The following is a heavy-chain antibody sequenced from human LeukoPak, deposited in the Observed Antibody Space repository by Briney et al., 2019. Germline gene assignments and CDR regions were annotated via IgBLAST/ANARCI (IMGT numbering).Heavy chain of an antibody. CDR1: GFTFSSYS. CDR3: ARGLYYGMGV. Sequence: GGSLRLSCAASGFTFSSYSMNWVRQAPGKGLEWVSYISSGSSTIYYADSVRGRFTISRDNAKNSLYLQMNSLRAEDTAVYYCARGLYYGMGVWGQGTTVTVSS. CDR2: ISSGSSTI. J-gene: IGHJ6*02. V-gene: IGHV3-48*04.